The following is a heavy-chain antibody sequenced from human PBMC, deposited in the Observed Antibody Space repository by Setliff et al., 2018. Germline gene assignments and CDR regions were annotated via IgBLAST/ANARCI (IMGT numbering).Heavy chain of an antibody. J-gene: IGHJ4*02. CDR1: GGSMSSGPNY. Sequence: SETLSLTCTVSGGSMSSGPNYWSWIRQPAGEGLEWIGRLHTSGTTVYNPSLKGRVTISADTSTNHFSLKLTSVTAADTAVYYCARDNTIVGATDYWGQGALVTVSS. V-gene: IGHV4-61*02. CDR3: ARDNTIVGATDY. CDR2: LHTSGTT. D-gene: IGHD1-26*01.